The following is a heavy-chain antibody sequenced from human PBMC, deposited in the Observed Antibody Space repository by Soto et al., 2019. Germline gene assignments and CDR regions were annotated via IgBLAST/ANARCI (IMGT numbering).Heavy chain of an antibody. Sequence: GGSLRLSCAASGFTFSSYGMHWVRQAPGKGREWVAFIWHDGGNKFYAESVKGRFTISRDNSKNTLYLQMTSLSAEDTAMYYCARDRDGNTGFGKDYWGQGSMVTV. CDR2: IWHDGGNK. CDR1: GFTFSSYG. D-gene: IGHD3-16*01. CDR3: ARDRDGNTGFGKDY. J-gene: IGHJ4*02. V-gene: IGHV3-33*01.